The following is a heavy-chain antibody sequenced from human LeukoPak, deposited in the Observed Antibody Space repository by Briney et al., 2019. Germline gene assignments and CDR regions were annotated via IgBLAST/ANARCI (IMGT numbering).Heavy chain of an antibody. Sequence: ASVEVSCKASGYTFTGYYMHWVRQAPGQGLEWRGWINPNSGGTNYAQKFQGRVTMTRDTSISTAYMELSRLRSDDTAVYYCARDPHYYDSSGYYFDYWGQGTLVTVSS. J-gene: IGHJ4*02. CDR1: GYTFTGYY. CDR3: ARDPHYYDSSGYYFDY. CDR2: INPNSGGT. V-gene: IGHV1-2*02. D-gene: IGHD3-22*01.